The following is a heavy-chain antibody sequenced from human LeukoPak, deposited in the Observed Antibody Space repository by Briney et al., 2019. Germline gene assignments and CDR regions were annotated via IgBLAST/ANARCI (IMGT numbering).Heavy chain of an antibody. D-gene: IGHD2-2*01. V-gene: IGHV1-2*02. J-gene: IGHJ4*02. CDR1: GYTFTDYY. CDR3: ARANFLYCSSTTCLFDY. Sequence: GASVKVSCKASGYTFTDYYMHWVRQAPGQGFEWMGWINPNDGDTNYAQKFQGGVTMTRDTSISTAHMEVSRLRSDVTAVYYCARANFLYCSSTTCLFDYWGQGTLVTVSS. CDR2: INPNDGDT.